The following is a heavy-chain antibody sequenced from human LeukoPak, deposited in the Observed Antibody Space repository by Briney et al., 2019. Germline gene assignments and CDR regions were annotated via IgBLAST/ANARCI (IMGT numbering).Heavy chain of an antibody. V-gene: IGHV1-18*01. CDR3: ARNHFQKDDY. J-gene: IGHJ4*02. CDR1: GYTFTSYG. Sequence: ASVKVACKASGYTFTSYGISWVRQAPGQGLEWMGWLRAYNCNTNYAQKLQGRVTMTTDTSTSTAYMELRSLRSDDTAVYYCARNHFQKDDYWGQGTLVTVSS. CDR2: LRAYNCNT. D-gene: IGHD3-3*02.